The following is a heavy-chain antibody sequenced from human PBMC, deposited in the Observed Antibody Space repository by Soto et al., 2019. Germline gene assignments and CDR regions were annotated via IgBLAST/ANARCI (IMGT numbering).Heavy chain of an antibody. V-gene: IGHV4-34*01. CDR2: INHSGST. J-gene: IGHJ4*02. CDR3: ARGLNIAAAGTDPPCDY. CDR1: GGSFSGYS. D-gene: IGHD6-13*01. Sequence: QVQLQQWGAGLLKPSEPLSLPCAVYGGSFSGYSWSWLRQPPGKGLECIGEINHSGSTNYNPSLKSRVTISVDTPKNQFSLKLSSVTAADTAVYYCARGLNIAAAGTDPPCDYWGQGTLVTVSS.